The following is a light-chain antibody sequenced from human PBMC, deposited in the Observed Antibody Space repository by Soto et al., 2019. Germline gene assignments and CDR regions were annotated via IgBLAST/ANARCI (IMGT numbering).Light chain of an antibody. J-gene: IGLJ1*01. V-gene: IGLV2-14*01. CDR2: EVS. CDR1: SSDVGAYNY. CDR3: RSLTTRFTYV. Sequence: QSALTQPASVSGSPGQSVAISCSGTSSDVGAYNYVSWYQQHPGKAPKLLLSEVSNRPSGVSDRFFGSKSGNTASLTISGLQAEDEADYYCRSLTTRFTYVFGTGTKLTVL.